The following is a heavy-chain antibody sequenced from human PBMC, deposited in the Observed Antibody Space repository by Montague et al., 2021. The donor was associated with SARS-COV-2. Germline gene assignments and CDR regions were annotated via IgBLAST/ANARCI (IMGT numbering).Heavy chain of an antibody. Sequence: PALVKPTQTLTLTCTFSGFSLSTSGMCVSWILQPPGKALEWLALIDWDDDKYYSTSLKTRLTISKDTSKNQVVLTMTNMDPVDTATYYCARMTTVTYPYYYYYGMDVWGQGTTVTVSS. D-gene: IGHD4-17*01. CDR1: GFSLSTSGMC. CDR3: ARMTTVTYPYYYYYGMDV. CDR2: IDWDDDK. V-gene: IGHV2-70*01. J-gene: IGHJ6*02.